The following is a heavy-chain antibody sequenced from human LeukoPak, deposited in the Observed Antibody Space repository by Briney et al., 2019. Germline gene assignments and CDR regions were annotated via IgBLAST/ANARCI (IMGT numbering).Heavy chain of an antibody. CDR1: GYTFTGYY. V-gene: IGHV1-2*06. CDR3: ARAPPKYDILTGYSHYYYYMDV. D-gene: IGHD3-9*01. J-gene: IGHJ6*03. CDR2: SNPNSGGT. Sequence: ASVKVSCKASGYTFTGYYMHWVRHAPGQGLEWMGRSNPNSGGTNYAQKFQGRVTMTRDTSISTAYMELSRLRSDDTAVYYCARAPPKYDILTGYSHYYYYMDVWGKGTTVTVSS.